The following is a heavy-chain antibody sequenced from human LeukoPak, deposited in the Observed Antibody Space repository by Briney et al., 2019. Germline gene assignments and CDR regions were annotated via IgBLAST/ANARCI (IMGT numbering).Heavy chain of an antibody. CDR3: ARGLRFGSYMDV. D-gene: IGHD3-10*01. J-gene: IGHJ6*03. CDR2: INHSGST. CDR1: GGSFNSYY. Sequence: PSETLSLTCAVYGGSFNSYYWSWIRQSPGKGLEWIGEINHSGSTNYNPSLESRVTISVDTSKNQFSLKLSSVTAADTAVYYCARGLRFGSYMDVWGKGTTVTVSS. V-gene: IGHV4-34*01.